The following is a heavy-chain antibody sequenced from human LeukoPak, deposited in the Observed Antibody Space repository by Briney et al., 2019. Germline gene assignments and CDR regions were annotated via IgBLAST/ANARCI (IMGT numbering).Heavy chain of an antibody. V-gene: IGHV3-30-3*01. J-gene: IGHJ4*02. Sequence: GGSLRLSCAASGFTFSNAWMSWVRQAPGKGLEWVAVISYDGSNKYYADSVKGRFTISRDNSKNTLYLQMNSLRAEDTAVYYCARTRIAAANYFDYWGQGTLVTVSS. D-gene: IGHD6-13*01. CDR3: ARTRIAAANYFDY. CDR2: ISYDGSNK. CDR1: GFTFSNAW.